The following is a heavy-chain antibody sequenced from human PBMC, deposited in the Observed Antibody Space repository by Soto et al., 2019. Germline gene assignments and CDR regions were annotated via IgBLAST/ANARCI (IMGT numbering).Heavy chain of an antibody. CDR1: GGTFSSYA. J-gene: IGHJ4*02. V-gene: IGHV1-69*01. CDR2: IIPIFGTA. CDR3: ARLFHDSSGYQPREIDY. D-gene: IGHD3-22*01. Sequence: QVQLVQSGAEVKKPGSSVKVSCKASGGTFSSYAIGWVRQAPGQGLEWMGGIIPIFGTANYAQKFQGRVTITADESTSTAYMELSSLRSEDTAVYYCARLFHDSSGYQPREIDYWGQGTLVTVSS.